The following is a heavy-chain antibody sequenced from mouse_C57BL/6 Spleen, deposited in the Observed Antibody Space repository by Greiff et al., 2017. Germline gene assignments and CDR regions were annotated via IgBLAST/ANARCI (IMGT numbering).Heavy chain of an antibody. CDR2: IYPRSGNT. CDR3: ARRGNDGYYSFFDY. D-gene: IGHD2-3*01. Sequence: VKLVESGAELARPGASVKLSCKASGYTFTSYGISWVKQRTGQGLEWIGEIYPRSGNTYYNEKFKGKATLTADKSSSTAYMELRSLTSEDSAVXFCARRGNDGYYSFFDYWGQGTTLTVSS. J-gene: IGHJ2*01. V-gene: IGHV1-81*01. CDR1: GYTFTSYG.